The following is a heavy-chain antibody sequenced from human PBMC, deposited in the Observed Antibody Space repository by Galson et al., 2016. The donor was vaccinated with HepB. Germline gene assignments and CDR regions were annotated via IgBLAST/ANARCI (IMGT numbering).Heavy chain of an antibody. J-gene: IGHJ5*02. CDR2: ISRGSTT. CDR3: AKHNGHPDLFHWFDP. V-gene: IGHV3-23*01. D-gene: IGHD2-8*01. Sequence: SLRLSCAASGFTFSVYAMSWVRQAPEKGLEWVSAISRGSTTYYADSVRGRFTISRDNSKNILYLQMNSLRADDTALYYCAKHNGHPDLFHWFDPWGQGTLVTVSS. CDR1: GFTFSVYA.